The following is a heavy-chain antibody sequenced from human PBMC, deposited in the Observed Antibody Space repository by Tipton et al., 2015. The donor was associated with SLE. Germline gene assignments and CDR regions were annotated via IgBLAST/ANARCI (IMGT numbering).Heavy chain of an antibody. J-gene: IGHJ3*02. CDR2: IYYSGST. CDR1: GGSISSNNYY. D-gene: IGHD6-19*01. V-gene: IGHV4-61*05. CDR3: ARHDGQWDAFDI. Sequence: LRLSCTVSGGSISSNNYYWGWIRQPPGKGLEWIGYIYYSGSTNYNPSLKSRVTILVDTSKNQFSLKLSSVTAADTAVYYCARHDGQWDAFDIWGQGTMVTVSS.